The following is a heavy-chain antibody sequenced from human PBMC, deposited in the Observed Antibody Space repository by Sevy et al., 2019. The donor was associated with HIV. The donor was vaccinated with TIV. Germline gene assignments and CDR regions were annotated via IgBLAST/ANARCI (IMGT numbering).Heavy chain of an antibody. CDR1: GFTFSDYT. CDR3: TRVRGLLGWFDS. D-gene: IGHD3-10*01. J-gene: IGHJ5*01. CDR2: ISYDGSRT. Sequence: GGSLRLSCAASGFTFSDYTMHWVRQAPGKGLEWVAVISYDGSRTSYADSVKGRFTISRDNSKNTLFLQMNSLRAADTAVYYCTRVRGLLGWFDSWGQGTLVTVSS. V-gene: IGHV3-30*04.